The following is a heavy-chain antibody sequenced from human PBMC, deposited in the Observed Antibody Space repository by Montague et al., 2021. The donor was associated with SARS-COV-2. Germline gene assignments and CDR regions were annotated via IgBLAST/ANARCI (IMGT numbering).Heavy chain of an antibody. D-gene: IGHD7-27*01. CDR1: GDSVSRIEIA. CDR3: ARVRHLGRGMDV. J-gene: IGHJ6*02. V-gene: IGHV6-1*01. CDR2: PLFRTEKNY. Sequence: CAISGDSVSRIEIASDWLRYAPPSPLHCVGRPLFRTEKNYHYAYSVKSRITIDPDTSKNQASPQRRSVTPEDTAVYFCARVRHLGRGMDVWGQGTTVTVSS.